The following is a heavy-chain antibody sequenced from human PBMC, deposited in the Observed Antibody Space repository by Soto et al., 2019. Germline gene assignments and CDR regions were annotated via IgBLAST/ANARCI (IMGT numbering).Heavy chain of an antibody. CDR3: AKSRDSSSAYLGY. Sequence: GGSRRVSWAASGCTSSRYAMSWVRQAPGKELEWVSAISGSGGSTYYADSVKGRFTISRDNSKNTLYLQMNSLRAEDTAVYYGAKSRDSSSAYLGYRAQGALDPVSA. D-gene: IGHD6-13*01. CDR2: ISGSGGST. CDR1: GCTSSRYA. J-gene: IGHJ4*01. V-gene: IGHV3-23*01.